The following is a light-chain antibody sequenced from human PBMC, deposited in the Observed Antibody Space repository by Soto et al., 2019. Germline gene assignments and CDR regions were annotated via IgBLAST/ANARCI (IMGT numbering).Light chain of an antibody. CDR1: QSVSTR. CDR2: DAS. V-gene: IGKV1-5*02. J-gene: IGKJ1*01. CDR3: QQYSAYWT. Sequence: DIQITQSPSSLSASVGDRVTIICRASQSVSTRLAWYQQKPGKAPKVLIYDASSWAGGVPSRFTGSGSGTEFTLTINSLQPDDFATYYCQQYSAYWTFGQGTKVDIK.